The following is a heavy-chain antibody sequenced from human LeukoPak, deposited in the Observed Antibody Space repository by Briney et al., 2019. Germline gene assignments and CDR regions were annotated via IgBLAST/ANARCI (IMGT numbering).Heavy chain of an antibody. CDR2: IAYDGSNK. CDR1: GFTFSSYA. Sequence: GGSLRLSCAASGFTFSSYAMHWVRQAPGKGLEWVAVIAYDGSNKYYADSVKGRFTISRDNSKNTLYLQMNSLRAEDTAVYYCAREAGITIFGVASYFDYWGQGTLVTVSS. CDR3: AREAGITIFGVASYFDY. D-gene: IGHD3-3*01. J-gene: IGHJ4*02. V-gene: IGHV3-30-3*01.